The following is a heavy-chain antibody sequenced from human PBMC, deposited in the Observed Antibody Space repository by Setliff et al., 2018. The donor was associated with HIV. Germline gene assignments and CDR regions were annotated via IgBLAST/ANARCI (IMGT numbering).Heavy chain of an antibody. J-gene: IGHJ6*03. CDR1: GGTFSSYA. Sequence: ASVKVSCKASGGTFSSYALSWVRQAPGQGLEWMGGIIPIFDTTHYAQNFQGRLTITADVSTSTAYMELNSLRSEDTALYYCARDGGPGSAWGDYSYYYTMDVWGKGTTVTVSS. CDR2: IIPIFDTT. V-gene: IGHV1-69*13. D-gene: IGHD6-19*01. CDR3: ARDGGPGSAWGDYSYYYTMDV.